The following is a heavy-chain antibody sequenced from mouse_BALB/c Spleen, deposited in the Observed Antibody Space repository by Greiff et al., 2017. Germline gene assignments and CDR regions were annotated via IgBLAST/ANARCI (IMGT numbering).Heavy chain of an antibody. Sequence: EVKLMESGGGLVQPGGSLKLSCAASGFTFSSYGMSWVRQTPDKRLEWVATISSGGSYTYYPDSVKGRFTISRDNAKNTLYLQMSSLKSEDTAMYYCARHGNGNYAKAMDYWGQGTSVTVSS. J-gene: IGHJ4*01. CDR2: ISSGGSYT. D-gene: IGHD2-1*01. V-gene: IGHV5-6*03. CDR3: ARHGNGNYAKAMDY. CDR1: GFTFSSYG.